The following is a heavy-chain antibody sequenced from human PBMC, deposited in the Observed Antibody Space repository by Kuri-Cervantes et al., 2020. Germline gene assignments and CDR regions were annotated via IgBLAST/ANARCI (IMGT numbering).Heavy chain of an antibody. J-gene: IGHJ4*02. Sequence: ASVKVSCKASGYTFTGYYMNWVRQAPGQGLEWMGWINPNSGGTNYAQKFQGWVTMTRDTSISTAYKALSSLRSEDTAVYYCARAYDYMSTKYYWGQGTLVTVSS. CDR1: GYTFTGYY. V-gene: IGHV1-2*04. D-gene: IGHD3-16*01. CDR3: ARAYDYMSTKYY. CDR2: INPNSGGT.